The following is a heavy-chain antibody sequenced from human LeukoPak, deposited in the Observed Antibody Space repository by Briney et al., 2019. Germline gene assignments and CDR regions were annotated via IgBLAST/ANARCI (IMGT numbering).Heavy chain of an antibody. CDR1: GGSFSGYY. D-gene: IGHD3-22*01. V-gene: IGHV4-34*01. CDR2: IYHSGST. Sequence: SETLSLTCAVYGGSFSGYYWSWVRQPPGKGLEWIGYIYHSGSTYYNPSLKSRVTISVDRSKNQFSLKLSSVTAADTAVYYCARGGYYDSSGYFRWGQGTLVTISS. J-gene: IGHJ4*02. CDR3: ARGGYYDSSGYFR.